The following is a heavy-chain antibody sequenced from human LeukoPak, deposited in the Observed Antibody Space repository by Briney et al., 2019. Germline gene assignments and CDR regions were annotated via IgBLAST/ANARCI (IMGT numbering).Heavy chain of an antibody. Sequence: GGSLRLSCAASGFTFSSYYMNWVRQAPGKGLEWVSSISGGSNYINYADSVKGRFIISRNNAENSLPLHMNSLTSEDTAVYFCARDLILPQGGGTSFDHWGQGTLVTVSS. D-gene: IGHD4-23*01. CDR1: GFTFSSYY. V-gene: IGHV3-21*01. J-gene: IGHJ4*02. CDR2: ISGGSNYI. CDR3: ARDLILPQGGGTSFDH.